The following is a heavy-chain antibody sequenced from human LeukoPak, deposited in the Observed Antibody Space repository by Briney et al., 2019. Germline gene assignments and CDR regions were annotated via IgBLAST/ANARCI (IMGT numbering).Heavy chain of an antibody. CDR1: GGSISSYY. CDR3: ARVGAAAGTLLFDY. D-gene: IGHD6-13*01. J-gene: IGHJ4*02. V-gene: IGHV4-59*01. Sequence: SETLSLTCTVSGGSISSYYWSWIRQPPGKGLEWIGYIYYSGSTNYNPSLKSRVTISVDTSKNQFSLKLSSVTAADTAVYYCARVGAAAGTLLFDYWGQGTLVTVSS. CDR2: IYYSGST.